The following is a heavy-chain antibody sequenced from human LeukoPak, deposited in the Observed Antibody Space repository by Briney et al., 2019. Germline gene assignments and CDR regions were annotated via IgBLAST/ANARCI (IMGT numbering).Heavy chain of an antibody. D-gene: IGHD7-27*01. CDR3: ARDGTGDRWGHFDY. CDR2: IYSGGST. Sequence: GSLRLSCAASGFTVSSNYMSWVRQAPGKGLEWVSVIYSGGSTYYADSVEGRFTISRDNSKNTLYLQMNSLRAEDTAVYYCARDGTGDRWGHFDYWGQGALVTVSS. CDR1: GFTVSSNY. V-gene: IGHV3-53*01. J-gene: IGHJ4*02.